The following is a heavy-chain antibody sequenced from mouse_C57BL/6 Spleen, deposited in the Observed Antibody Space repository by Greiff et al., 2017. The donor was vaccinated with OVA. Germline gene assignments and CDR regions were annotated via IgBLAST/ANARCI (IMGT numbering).Heavy chain of an antibody. CDR3: ARQTAPMEY. V-gene: IGHV1-76*01. J-gene: IGHJ4*01. Sequence: VQLQQPGAELVRPGASVKLSCKASGYTFTDYYINWVKQRPGQGLEWIARIYPGSGNTYYNEKFKGKATLTAEKSSSTAYMQLSSLTSEDSAVYFCARQTAPMEYWGQGTSVTVSS. D-gene: IGHD3-2*01. CDR2: IYPGSGNT. CDR1: GYTFTDYY.